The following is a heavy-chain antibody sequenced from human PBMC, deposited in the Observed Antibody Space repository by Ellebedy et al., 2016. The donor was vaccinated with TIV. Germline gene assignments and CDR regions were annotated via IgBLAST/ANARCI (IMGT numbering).Heavy chain of an antibody. CDR1: GCTVSSTY. D-gene: IGHD2-2*01. Sequence: PGGSLRLSCAASGCTVSSTYITWVRQAPGKGLECVANIKEDGSEKNYVDSVKGRFTISRDNAKNSVYLQMNSLRAEDTAIYYCAKNRASPDHWGQGTLVTVSS. V-gene: IGHV3-7*03. J-gene: IGHJ4*02. CDR3: AKNRASPDH. CDR2: IKEDGSEK.